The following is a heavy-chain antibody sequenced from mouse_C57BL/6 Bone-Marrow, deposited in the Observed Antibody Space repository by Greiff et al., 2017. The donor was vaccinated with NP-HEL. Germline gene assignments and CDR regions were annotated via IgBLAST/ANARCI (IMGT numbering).Heavy chain of an antibody. J-gene: IGHJ2*01. V-gene: IGHV1-76*01. CDR1: GYTFTDYY. Sequence: VQLQQSGAELVRPGASVKLSCKASGYTFTDYYINWVKQRPGQGLEWIARIYPGSGNTYYNEKFKGKATLTAEKSSSTAYMQLSSLTSEDSAVYFCARDYGSSFIDYWGQGTTLTVSS. CDR2: IYPGSGNT. CDR3: ARDYGSSFIDY. D-gene: IGHD1-1*01.